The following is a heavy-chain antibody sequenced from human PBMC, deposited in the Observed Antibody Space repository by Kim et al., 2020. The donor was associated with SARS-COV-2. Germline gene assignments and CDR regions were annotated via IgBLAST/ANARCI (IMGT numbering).Heavy chain of an antibody. CDR3: AKMRTTVTTPKYFDS. Sequence: GGSLRLSCAASGFTVSSNYMSWVRQAPGKGLEWVSVIYRGGSTNYADAVKGRFTISRDDSKNTLYLQMNSLRAEDTAMYYCAKMRTTVTTPKYFDSWGQGTLVTVSS. CDR1: GFTVSSNY. J-gene: IGHJ4*02. CDR2: IYRGGST. D-gene: IGHD4-17*01. V-gene: IGHV3-53*01.